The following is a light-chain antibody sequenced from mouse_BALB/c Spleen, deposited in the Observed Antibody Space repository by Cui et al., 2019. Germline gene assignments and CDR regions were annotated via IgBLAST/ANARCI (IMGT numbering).Light chain of an antibody. CDR2: YAS. J-gene: IGKJ4*01. CDR3: QQSNSWPIFT. CDR1: QSISNN. Sequence: DIVLTQSPATLSVTQGDSVSLSCRASQSISNNLHLYQQKSHGSPRLLIKYASQSISGIPSRFSGSGSGTDFTLSINSVETEDFGMYFCQQSNSWPIFTFGSGTKLEIK. V-gene: IGKV5-43*01.